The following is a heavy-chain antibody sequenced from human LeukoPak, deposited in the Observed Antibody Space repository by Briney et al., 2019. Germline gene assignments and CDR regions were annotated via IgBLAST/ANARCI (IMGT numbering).Heavy chain of an antibody. J-gene: IGHJ4*02. D-gene: IGHD3-22*01. CDR1: GVMKTYS. Sequence: PGGSLRLSCAASGVMKTYSMNWVRQAPGKGLEWISYISSSSITLNYADSVKGRFTISRDNAKNLVFLRMNSLRDEDTAVYYCARSGNYYDTSGLLYWGQGALVIVSS. CDR3: ARSGNYYDTSGLLY. CDR2: ISSSSITL. V-gene: IGHV3-48*02.